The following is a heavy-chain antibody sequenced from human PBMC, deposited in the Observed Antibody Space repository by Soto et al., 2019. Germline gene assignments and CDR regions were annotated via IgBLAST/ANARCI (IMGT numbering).Heavy chain of an antibody. CDR1: GFTVSSNY. CDR3: ARLKDIVVVVAEYYFDY. J-gene: IGHJ4*02. Sequence: SGGSLRLSCAASGFTVSSNYMSWVRQAPGKGLEWVSVIYSGGSTYYADSVKGRFTISRDNSKNTLYLQMNSLRAEDTAVYYCARLKDIVVVVAEYYFDYWGQGTLVTVSS. CDR2: IYSGGST. D-gene: IGHD2-15*01. V-gene: IGHV3-53*01.